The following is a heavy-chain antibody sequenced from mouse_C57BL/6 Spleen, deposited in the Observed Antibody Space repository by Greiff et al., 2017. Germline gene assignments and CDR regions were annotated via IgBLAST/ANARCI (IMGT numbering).Heavy chain of an antibody. V-gene: IGHV5-16*01. CDR1: GFTFSDYY. CDR3: ARELSGDFDY. CDR2: INYDGSST. J-gene: IGHJ2*01. Sequence: EVKLMESEGGLVQPGSSMKLSCTASGFTFSDYYMAWVRQVPEKGLEWVANINYDGSSTYYLDSLKSRFIISSDNAKNILYLQMSSLKSEDTATYYCARELSGDFDYWGQGTTLTVSS.